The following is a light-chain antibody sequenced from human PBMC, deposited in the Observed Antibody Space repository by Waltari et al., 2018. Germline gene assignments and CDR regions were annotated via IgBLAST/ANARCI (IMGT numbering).Light chain of an antibody. J-gene: IGKJ1*01. V-gene: IGKV4-1*01. CDR2: WAS. Sequence: DILMTQSPDPLAVFLGVRATIRCTSRQLVLYCFINENYLAWYQQKPGPPTMRLISWASVREFGVPDRFTGSGAGTDFTLTISSLQAEDVAVYYCQQYYDTLWTFGQGTKVEIK. CDR1: QLVLYCFINENY. CDR3: QQYYDTLWT.